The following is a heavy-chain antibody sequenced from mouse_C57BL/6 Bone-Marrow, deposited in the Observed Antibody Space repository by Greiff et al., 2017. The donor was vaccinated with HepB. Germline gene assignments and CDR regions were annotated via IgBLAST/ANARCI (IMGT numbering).Heavy chain of an antibody. V-gene: IGHV1-74*01. CDR3: AITLAYSVTTGAY. D-gene: IGHD2-5*01. CDR1: GYTFTSYW. Sequence: VQLQQPGAELVKPGASVKVSCKASGYTFTSYWMHWVKQRPGQGLEWIGRIHPSDSDTNYNQKFKGKATLTVDESSSTAYMQLSSLTSEDSAVYYCAITLAYSVTTGAYWGQGTLVTVSA. CDR2: IHPSDSDT. J-gene: IGHJ3*01.